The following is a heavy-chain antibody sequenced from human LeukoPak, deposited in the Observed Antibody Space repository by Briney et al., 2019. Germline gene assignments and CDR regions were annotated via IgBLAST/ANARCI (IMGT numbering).Heavy chain of an antibody. V-gene: IGHV3-48*03. CDR3: ARVGVVVAATGNLWFDP. CDR2: ISSSGTTI. D-gene: IGHD2-15*01. CDR1: GFTFSSYE. Sequence: GGSLRLSCAASGFTFSSYEMNWVRQAPGKGLEWVTYISSSGTTIYYADSVKGRFTISRDNAKNSLYLQMNSLRAEDTAVYYCARVGVVVAATGNLWFDPWGQGTLVTVSS. J-gene: IGHJ5*02.